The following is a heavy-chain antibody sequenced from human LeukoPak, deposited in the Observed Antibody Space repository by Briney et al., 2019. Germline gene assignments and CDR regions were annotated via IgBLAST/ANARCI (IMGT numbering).Heavy chain of an antibody. Sequence: GGSLRLSCAASGFTFSSYAMHWVRQAPGKGLEWVAVISYDGSNKYYADSMKGRFTISRDNSKNTLYLQMNSLRAEDTAVYYCARDRIDSSGYCLDYWGQGTLVTVSS. CDR3: ARDRIDSSGYCLDY. D-gene: IGHD3-22*01. CDR1: GFTFSSYA. V-gene: IGHV3-30*04. J-gene: IGHJ4*02. CDR2: ISYDGSNK.